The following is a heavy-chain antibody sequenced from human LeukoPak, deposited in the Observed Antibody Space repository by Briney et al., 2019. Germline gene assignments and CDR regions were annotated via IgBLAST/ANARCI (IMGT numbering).Heavy chain of an antibody. Sequence: GESLKISCNASGYSITNDWIGWGRQMPGKGLERVWIIYPGDYATRYSTSFQGHITISANTSISTAYLQWSSLKASDTAMYYCAIGYSYGQFDYWGQGTLVTVSS. V-gene: IGHV5-51*01. J-gene: IGHJ4*02. CDR3: AIGYSYGQFDY. D-gene: IGHD5-18*01. CDR2: IYPGDYAT. CDR1: GYSITNDW.